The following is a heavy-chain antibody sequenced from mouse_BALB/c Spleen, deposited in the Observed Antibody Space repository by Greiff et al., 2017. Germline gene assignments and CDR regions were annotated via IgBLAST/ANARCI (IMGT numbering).Heavy chain of an antibody. CDR1: GYTFTSYW. J-gene: IGHJ4*01. Sequence: QVQLQQSGAELAKPGASVKMSCKASGYTFTSYWMHWVKQRPGQGLEWIGYINPSTGYTEYNQKFKDKATLTADKSSSTAYMQLSSLTSEDSAVYFCARHRYDPYYAMDYWGQGTSVTVSS. D-gene: IGHD2-14*01. V-gene: IGHV1-7*01. CDR3: ARHRYDPYYAMDY. CDR2: INPSTGYT.